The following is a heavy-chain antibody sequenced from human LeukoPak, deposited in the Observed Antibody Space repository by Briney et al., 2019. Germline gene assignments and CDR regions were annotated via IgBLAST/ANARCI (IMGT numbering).Heavy chain of an antibody. J-gene: IGHJ4*02. CDR1: GYTFTSYG. D-gene: IGHD3-3*01. V-gene: IGHV1-18*01. CDR2: ISAYNGNT. CDR3: ARFTPLSYSPYYDFWSGYYPYYFDY. Sequence: ASVKVSCKASGYTFTSYGISWVRQAPGQGLEWMGWISAYNGNTNYAQKLQGRVTMTTDTSTSTAYMELRSLRSDDTAVYYCARFTPLSYSPYYDFWSGYYPYYFDYWGRGTLVTVSS.